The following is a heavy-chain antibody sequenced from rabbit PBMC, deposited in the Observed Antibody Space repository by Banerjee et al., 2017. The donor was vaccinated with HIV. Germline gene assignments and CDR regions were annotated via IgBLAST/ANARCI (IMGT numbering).Heavy chain of an antibody. CDR1: GIDFSSYYC. Sequence: QEQLEESGGGLVKPEGSLTLTCKASGIDFSSYYCMCWVRQAPGKGLEWIGCIDTGSGITDYASWAKGRFTISKTSSTTVTLQMTSLTAADTATYFCARDGSRDFYISPTRLDLWGPGTLVTVS. D-gene: IGHD1-1*01. J-gene: IGHJ3*01. V-gene: IGHV1S45*01. CDR3: ARDGSRDFYISPTRLDL. CDR2: IDTGSGIT.